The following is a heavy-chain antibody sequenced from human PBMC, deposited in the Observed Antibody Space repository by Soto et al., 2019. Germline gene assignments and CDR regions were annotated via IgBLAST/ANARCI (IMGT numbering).Heavy chain of an antibody. CDR2: IYYSGST. D-gene: IGHD2-15*01. CDR1: GGSISSYY. CDR3: ATTYCSGGSCYQAPGAFDI. Sequence: QVPLQESGPGLVKPSETLSLTCTVSGGSISSYYWSWIRQPPGKGLEWIGYIYYSGSTNYNPSLKSRRTISVDTSKNQFSLKLSSVTAADTAVYYCATTYCSGGSCYQAPGAFDIWGQGTMVTVSS. V-gene: IGHV4-59*08. J-gene: IGHJ3*02.